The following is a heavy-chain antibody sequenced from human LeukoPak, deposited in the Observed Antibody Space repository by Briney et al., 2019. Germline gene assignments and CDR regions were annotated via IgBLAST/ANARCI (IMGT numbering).Heavy chain of an antibody. V-gene: IGHV3-48*02. CDR3: ARDRILLWFGELLTGDDAFDI. CDR2: ISSSSSTI. Sequence: GGSLRLSCAASGFTFSSYGMHWVRQAPGKGLEWVSYISSSSSTIYYADSVKGRFTVSRDNAKNSLYLQMNSLRDEDTAVYYCARDRILLWFGELLTGDDAFDIWGQGTMVTVSS. J-gene: IGHJ3*02. CDR1: GFTFSSYG. D-gene: IGHD3-10*01.